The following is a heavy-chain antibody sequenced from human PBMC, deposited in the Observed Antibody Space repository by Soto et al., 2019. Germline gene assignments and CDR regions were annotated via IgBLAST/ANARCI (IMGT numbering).Heavy chain of an antibody. J-gene: IGHJ4*02. Sequence: QVQLVESGGGVVQPGRSLRLSCAASGFTFSDCGMHWVRQAPGKGLEWVAVISSDGSKKYYVDSVEGRFTISRDNSKNTLLLQMDSLRGEDTAVYYCATDGPGKQSLVGYYFDYWGQGTLVTVSS. CDR2: ISSDGSKK. D-gene: IGHD6-19*01. CDR1: GFTFSDCG. V-gene: IGHV3-30*03. CDR3: ATDGPGKQSLVGYYFDY.